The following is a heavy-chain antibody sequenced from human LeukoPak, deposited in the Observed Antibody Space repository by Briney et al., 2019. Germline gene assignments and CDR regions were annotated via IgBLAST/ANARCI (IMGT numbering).Heavy chain of an antibody. D-gene: IGHD6-19*01. CDR2: IYYSGST. Sequence: PSETLSLTCTVSGGSISSGGDYWSWIRQHPGKGLEWIGYIYYSGSTYYNPSLKSRVTISVDTSKNQFSLKLRSVTAADTAVYYCARGARAVAVRSFIWFDPWGQGTLVTVSS. CDR1: GGSISSGGDY. CDR3: ARGARAVAVRSFIWFDP. V-gene: IGHV4-31*03. J-gene: IGHJ5*02.